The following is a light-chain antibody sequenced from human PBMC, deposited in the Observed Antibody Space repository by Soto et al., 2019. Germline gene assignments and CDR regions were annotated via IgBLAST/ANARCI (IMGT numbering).Light chain of an antibody. CDR3: TSYTSSITYV. Sequence: QSVLTQPASVSGSPGQSITISCTGTSSDVGGYNYVSWCQQHPGKAPKLMIYEVANRPSGVSNRFSGSKSGNTASLTISGLQAEDEADYYCTSYTSSITYVFGTGTKLTVL. CDR1: SSDVGGYNY. CDR2: EVA. V-gene: IGLV2-14*01. J-gene: IGLJ1*01.